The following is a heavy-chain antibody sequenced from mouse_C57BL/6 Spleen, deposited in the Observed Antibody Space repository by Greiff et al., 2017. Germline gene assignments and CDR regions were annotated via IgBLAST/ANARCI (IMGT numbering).Heavy chain of an antibody. CDR3: ARGVGRLDD. CDR2: SNPNYGTT. CDR1: GYSVTDYN. D-gene: IGHD1-1*01. J-gene: IGHJ2*01. V-gene: IGHV1-39*01. Sequence: VQLQQSGPELVKPGASVKISCKASGYSVTDYNMNWVKQSNGKSLEWIGVSNPNYGTTSYNQKFKGKATLAVAQSFSTACLQLNSLASEDSAVYYCARGVGRLDDWGQGTTLTVSS.